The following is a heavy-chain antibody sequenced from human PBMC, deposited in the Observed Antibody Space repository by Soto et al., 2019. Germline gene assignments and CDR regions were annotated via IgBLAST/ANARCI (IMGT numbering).Heavy chain of an antibody. CDR2: ISYDGSNK. V-gene: IGHV3-30-3*01. Sequence: QSGGSLRLSCAASGFTFSSYAMHWVRQAPGKGLEWVAVISYDGSNKYYADSVKGRFTISRDNSKNTLYLQMNSLRAEDTAVYYCARDAGSGSLYYYYGMDVWGQGTTVTVSS. J-gene: IGHJ6*02. CDR3: ARDAGSGSLYYYYGMDV. D-gene: IGHD3-10*01. CDR1: GFTFSSYA.